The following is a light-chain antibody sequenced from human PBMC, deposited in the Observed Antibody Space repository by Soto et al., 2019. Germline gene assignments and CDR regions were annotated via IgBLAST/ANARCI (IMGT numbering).Light chain of an antibody. J-gene: IGKJ5*01. CDR2: DAS. Sequence: EIVLTQSPATLSLSPGERATLTCRASQSISNSLGWYHQKPGQPPRLLIYDASNRATGTPARFSGSGSGTDFTLTISSLEPDDFAIYYCQQRINWPLTFVQGTRLEIK. V-gene: IGKV3-11*01. CDR3: QQRINWPLT. CDR1: QSISNS.